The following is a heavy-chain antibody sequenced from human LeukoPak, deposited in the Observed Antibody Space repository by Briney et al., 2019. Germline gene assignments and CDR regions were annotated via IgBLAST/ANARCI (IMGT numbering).Heavy chain of an antibody. Sequence: GGSLRLSCAGSGFTFSNYWMTWVRQAPGKGLEWVANVKQDESEKHYVDSVKGRFTISRDNAKSSLYLRMDSLTVEDTAVYYCARDRDYHDDRTDYYYDAFDIWGQGTTVTVSS. CDR2: VKQDESEK. CDR1: GFTFSNYW. V-gene: IGHV3-7*01. J-gene: IGHJ3*02. CDR3: ARDRDYHDDRTDYYYDAFDI. D-gene: IGHD3-22*01.